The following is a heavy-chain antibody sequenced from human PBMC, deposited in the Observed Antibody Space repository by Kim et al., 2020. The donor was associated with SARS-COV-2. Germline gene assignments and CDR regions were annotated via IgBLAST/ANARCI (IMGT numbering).Heavy chain of an antibody. J-gene: IGHJ6*02. CDR1: GFTFSSYA. CDR3: ASDGGGSSGWYSRYYYYYGMDV. V-gene: IGHV3-30-3*01. D-gene: IGHD6-19*01. CDR2: ISYDGSNK. Sequence: GGSLRLSCAASGFTFSSYAMHWVRQAPGKGLEWVAVISYDGSNKYYADSVKGRFTISRDNSKNTLYLQMNSLRAEDTAVYYCASDGGGSSGWYSRYYYYYGMDVWGQGTTVTVSS.